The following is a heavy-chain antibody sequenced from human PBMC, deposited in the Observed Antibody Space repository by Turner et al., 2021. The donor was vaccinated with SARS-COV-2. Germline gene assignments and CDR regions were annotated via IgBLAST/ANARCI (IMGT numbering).Heavy chain of an antibody. CDR3: ARDHYYDSSGYTLDAFDI. D-gene: IGHD3-22*01. V-gene: IGHV3-33*01. J-gene: IGHJ3*02. Sequence: QVQLVESGGGVVQPGRSLRLSCAAPGFTFSSYGMHWVRQAPGKGLEWVAVIWYDGSNKYYADSVKGRFTSSRDISKNTLYLQMNSLRAEDTAVYYCARDHYYDSSGYTLDAFDIWGQGTMVTISS. CDR2: IWYDGSNK. CDR1: GFTFSSYG.